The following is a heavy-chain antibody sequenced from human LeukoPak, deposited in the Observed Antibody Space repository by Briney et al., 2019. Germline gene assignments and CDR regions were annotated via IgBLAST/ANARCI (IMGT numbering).Heavy chain of an antibody. D-gene: IGHD5-18*01. J-gene: IGHJ4*02. Sequence: GASVEVSCKASGGTFSSYAISWVRQAPGQGLEWMGGIIPIFGTANYAQKFQGRVTITADESTSTAYMELSSLRSEDTAVYYCARDPRGYSYGSGDFWGQGTLVTVSS. CDR2: IIPIFGTA. CDR1: GGTFSSYA. V-gene: IGHV1-69*13. CDR3: ARDPRGYSYGSGDF.